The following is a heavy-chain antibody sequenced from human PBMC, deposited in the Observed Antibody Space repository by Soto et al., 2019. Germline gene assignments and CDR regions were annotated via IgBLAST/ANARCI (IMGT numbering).Heavy chain of an antibody. J-gene: IGHJ6*02. CDR1: GFTFSSYG. D-gene: IGHD3-22*01. CDR2: ISYDGSNK. CDR3: AKVGSIGRGYLYYYYGMDV. Sequence: GGSLRLSCAASGFTFSSYGMHWVRQAPGKGLEWVAVISYDGSNKYYADSVKGRFTISRDNSKNTLYLQMNSLRAEDTAVYYCAKVGSIGRGYLYYYYGMDVWGQGTTVTVSS. V-gene: IGHV3-30*18.